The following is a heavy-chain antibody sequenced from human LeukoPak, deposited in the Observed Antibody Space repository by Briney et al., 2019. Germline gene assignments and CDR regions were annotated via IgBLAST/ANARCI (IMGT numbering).Heavy chain of an antibody. CDR2: INPSGGST. CDR1: GYTFTGYY. D-gene: IGHD5-12*01. V-gene: IGHV1-46*01. J-gene: IGHJ4*02. CDR3: ARDSSGYEPLDY. Sequence: ASVKVSCKASGYTFTGYYMHWVRQAPGQGLEWMGIINPSGGSTSYAQKFQGRVTMTRDTSTSTVYMELSSLRSEDTAVYYCARDSSGYEPLDYWGQGTLVTVSS.